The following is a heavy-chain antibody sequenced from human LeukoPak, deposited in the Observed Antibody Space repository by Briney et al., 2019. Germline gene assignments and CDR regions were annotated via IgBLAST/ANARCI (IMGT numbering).Heavy chain of an antibody. CDR1: GFTFGKYW. D-gene: IGHD7-27*01. J-gene: IGHJ4*02. CDR2: ITTSDGNT. Sequence: GGSLRLSCVASGFTFGKYWMSWVRQAPGKGPEWVSTITTSDGNTYYADSVKGRFTVSRDNSKNTLYLQMNSLRAEDTAVYYCAKDGGLWVSAHWGDSWGRGTLVTVSS. CDR3: AKDGGLWVSAHWGDS. V-gene: IGHV3-23*01.